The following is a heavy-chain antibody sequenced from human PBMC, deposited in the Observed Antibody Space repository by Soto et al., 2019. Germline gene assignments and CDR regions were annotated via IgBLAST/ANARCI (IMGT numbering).Heavy chain of an antibody. Sequence: GGSLRLSCAASGFTFSSYGMHWVRQAPGKGLEWVAVISYDGSNKYYADSVKGRFTISRDNSKNTLYLQMNSLRAEDTAVYYCAKDSVVLRYFDWSPFQHWGQGTLVTVSS. CDR2: ISYDGSNK. CDR3: AKDSVVLRYFDWSPFQH. D-gene: IGHD3-9*01. CDR1: GFTFSSYG. J-gene: IGHJ1*01. V-gene: IGHV3-30*18.